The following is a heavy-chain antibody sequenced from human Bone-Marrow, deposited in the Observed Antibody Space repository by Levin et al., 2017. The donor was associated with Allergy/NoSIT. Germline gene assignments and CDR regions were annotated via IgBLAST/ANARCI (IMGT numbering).Heavy chain of an antibody. D-gene: IGHD2/OR15-2a*01. CDR3: AKAFSPEVDYFDY. J-gene: IGHJ4*02. CDR2: ITYDGSNE. CDR1: GFSFNTYG. Sequence: TGGSLRLSCAASGFSFNTYGMHWVRQAPGKGLEWVAVITYDGSNEFYGDSVKGRFTISRDNSKNTLYLQMNSLRVEDTGVYYCAKAFSPEVDYFDYGGQGTLVIVSS. V-gene: IGHV3-30*18.